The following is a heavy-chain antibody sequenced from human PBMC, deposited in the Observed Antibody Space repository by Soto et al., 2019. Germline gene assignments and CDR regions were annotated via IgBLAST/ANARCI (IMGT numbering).Heavy chain of an antibody. Sequence: SETLSLTCTVSGGSISSYYWSWIRQPPGRGLEWIGYIYYSGSTNYNPSLKSRVTISVDTSKNQFSLKLSSVTAADTAVYYCARHYDFWSGYPTFWFDPWGQGTLVTVSS. CDR2: IYYSGST. CDR1: GGSISSYY. CDR3: ARHYDFWSGYPTFWFDP. V-gene: IGHV4-59*08. D-gene: IGHD3-3*01. J-gene: IGHJ5*02.